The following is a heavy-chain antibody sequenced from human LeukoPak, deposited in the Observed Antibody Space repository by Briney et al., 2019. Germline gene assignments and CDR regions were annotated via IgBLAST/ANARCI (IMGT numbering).Heavy chain of an antibody. CDR1: GYTFTSYD. D-gene: IGHD5-24*01. J-gene: IGHJ6*02. V-gene: IGHV1-8*01. Sequence: ASVKVSCKASGYTFTSYDINWVRQTTGQGLEWMGWMNTNSGNTGYAQKFQGRVTMTRNTSISTAYMELSSLRSEDTAVYYCARGELLMATSPDYYGMDVWGQGTTVTVSS. CDR2: MNTNSGNT. CDR3: ARGELLMATSPDYYGMDV.